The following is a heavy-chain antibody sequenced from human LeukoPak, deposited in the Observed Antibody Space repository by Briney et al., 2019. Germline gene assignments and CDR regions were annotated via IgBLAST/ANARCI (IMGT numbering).Heavy chain of an antibody. D-gene: IGHD3-3*01. Sequence: GGSLRLSCAASGFTFSSYWMSWARQAPGKGLEWVANIKQDGSEKYYVDSVKGRFTISRDNAKNSLYLQMNSLRAEDTAVYYCAREGGYDFWSGYYSPRGYYYYYMDVWGKGTTVTVSS. CDR1: GFTFSSYW. V-gene: IGHV3-7*01. CDR2: IKQDGSEK. CDR3: AREGGYDFWSGYYSPRGYYYYYMDV. J-gene: IGHJ6*03.